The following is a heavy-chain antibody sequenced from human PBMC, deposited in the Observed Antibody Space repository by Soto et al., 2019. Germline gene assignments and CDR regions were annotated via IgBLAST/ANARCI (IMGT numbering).Heavy chain of an antibody. Sequence: SETLSLTCTVSGGSISGSSHFWGWIRQPPGKGLEWIGSIHYSGTTYYNPSLQSRVTISLDTSKNQLSLRLTSITAADTAVYYCARGQEEWLVRPWPLWGQGTLVTVSS. CDR3: ARGQEEWLVRPWPL. CDR2: IHYSGTT. CDR1: GGSISGSSHF. V-gene: IGHV4-39*01. D-gene: IGHD6-19*01. J-gene: IGHJ4*02.